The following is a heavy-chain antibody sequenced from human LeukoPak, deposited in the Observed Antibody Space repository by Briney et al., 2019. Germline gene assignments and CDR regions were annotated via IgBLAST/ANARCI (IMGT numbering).Heavy chain of an antibody. V-gene: IGHV4-34*01. CDR1: GGSFSGYY. J-gene: IGHJ4*02. CDR3: ARGSSYYYDSSGYLGY. D-gene: IGHD3-22*01. Sequence: SETLSLTCAVYGGSFSGYYWSWIRQPPGKGLEWIGEINHSGSTNYNPSLKSRVTISVDTSKNQFSLKLSSATAADTAVYYCARGSSYYYDSSGYLGYWGQGTLVTVSS. CDR2: INHSGST.